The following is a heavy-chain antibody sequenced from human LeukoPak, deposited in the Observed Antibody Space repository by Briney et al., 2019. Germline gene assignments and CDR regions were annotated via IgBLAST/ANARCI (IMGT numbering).Heavy chain of an antibody. CDR3: ARGTPYNP. CDR1: GASIDSGRYY. Sequence: SETLSLTCTVSGASIDSGRYYWGWIRQPPGKGLEWIGSIHYSGTTYYSPSLKSRVTISIDTSNNQFSLKLSSVTAADTAVYYCARGTPYNPWGQGTLVTVSS. J-gene: IGHJ5*02. CDR2: IHYSGTT. V-gene: IGHV4-39*07. D-gene: IGHD4-11*01.